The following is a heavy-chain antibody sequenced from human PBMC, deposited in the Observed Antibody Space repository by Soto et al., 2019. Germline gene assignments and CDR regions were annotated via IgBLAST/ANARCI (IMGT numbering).Heavy chain of an antibody. CDR1: GGSFSGVY. CDR3: ARKAEYYDIDTGYSHWFDP. Sequence: PSETLSLTFAVYGGSFSGVYWTWICQPPGKGLEWIGEINHSESTNYNPSLKSRVTISVDTSKNQFSLNLSSVTAADTAVYFCARKAEYYDIDTGYSHWFDPWGQGTLVTVSS. D-gene: IGHD3-9*01. CDR2: INHSEST. V-gene: IGHV4-34*01. J-gene: IGHJ5*02.